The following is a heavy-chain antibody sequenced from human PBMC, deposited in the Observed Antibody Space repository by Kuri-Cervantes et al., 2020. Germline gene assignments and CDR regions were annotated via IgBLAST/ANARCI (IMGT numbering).Heavy chain of an antibody. V-gene: IGHV3-9*01. D-gene: IGHD1-7*01. CDR3: ATAPLSGTTLSLFDY. CDR1: GFTFDDYA. CDR2: ISWNSGSI. J-gene: IGHJ4*02. Sequence: SLKISCAASGFTFDDYAMHWVRQAPGKGLEWVSGISWNSGSIGYADSVKGRFTISRDNSKNTLYLQMNSLRAEDTAVYYCATAPLSGTTLSLFDYWGQGTLVTVSS.